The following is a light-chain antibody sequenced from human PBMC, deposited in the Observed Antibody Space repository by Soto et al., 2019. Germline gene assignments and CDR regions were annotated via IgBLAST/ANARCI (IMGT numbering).Light chain of an antibody. CDR3: LQSNTFVT. CDR1: QDVSFW. J-gene: IGKJ4*01. V-gene: IGKV1D-12*01. CDR2: TAS. Sequence: DIQMTQSPSSVSASVGDRVTITCRASQDVSFWLAWYQQKRGQAPKLLIYTASTLQTGVPSRFSGSGSGTNYTLTINGLQPEEFAAYCCLQSNTFVTFGGGPKVDSK.